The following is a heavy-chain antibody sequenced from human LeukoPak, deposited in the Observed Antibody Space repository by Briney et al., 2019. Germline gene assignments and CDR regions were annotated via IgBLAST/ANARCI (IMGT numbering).Heavy chain of an antibody. Sequence: PGGSLRLSCAASGFTFSDYYMSWIRQTPGKGLEWVSYISSSGSSIYYADSVKGRFTISRDNAKNSLYLQMNSLTVEDTAAYYCARDTPHYYDSSGYYPVDYWGQGTLVTVSS. CDR1: GFTFSDYY. D-gene: IGHD3-22*01. V-gene: IGHV3-11*04. CDR2: ISSSGSSI. J-gene: IGHJ4*02. CDR3: ARDTPHYYDSSGYYPVDY.